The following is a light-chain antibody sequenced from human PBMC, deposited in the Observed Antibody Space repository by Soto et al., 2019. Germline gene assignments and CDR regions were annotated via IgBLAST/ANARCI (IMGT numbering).Light chain of an antibody. V-gene: IGKV3-20*01. CDR3: QQYGSSPPWT. CDR2: GAS. J-gene: IGKJ1*01. Sequence: EIVLTQSPGSLSLSPGERATLSCRASQSVSSSYLAWYQQKPGQAPRLLIYGASNRATGIPDRFSGSGSGTDFTLTISRLEPDDFAVYYCQQYGSSPPWTFGQGTKVEIK. CDR1: QSVSSSY.